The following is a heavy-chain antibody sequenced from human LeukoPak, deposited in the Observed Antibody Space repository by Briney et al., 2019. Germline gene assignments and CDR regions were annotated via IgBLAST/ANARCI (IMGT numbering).Heavy chain of an antibody. J-gene: IGHJ5*02. CDR3: ARDWWFDP. V-gene: IGHV3-74*01. Sequence: GGSLRLSCAASGFTFSSYWMSWVRQAPGKGPMWVSRINSDGSTTDYADSVKGRFTISRDNAKSTLYLQMNILTAEDTAVYYCARDWWFDPWGQGTLVTVAS. CDR1: GFTFSSYW. CDR2: INSDGSTT.